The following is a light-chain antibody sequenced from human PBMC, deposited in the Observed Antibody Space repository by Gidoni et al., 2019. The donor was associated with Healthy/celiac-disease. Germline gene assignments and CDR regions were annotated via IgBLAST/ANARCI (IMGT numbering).Light chain of an antibody. Sequence: AIRMTQSPSSFSASTGDRVTITCRASQGISSYLAWYQQKPGKAPKLLIYAASTLQSGVPSRFSGSGSGTDFTLTISCLQSEDFATYYCQQYYSYPPYTFGQXTKLKIK. J-gene: IGKJ2*01. CDR3: QQYYSYPPYT. V-gene: IGKV1-8*01. CDR1: QGISSY. CDR2: AAS.